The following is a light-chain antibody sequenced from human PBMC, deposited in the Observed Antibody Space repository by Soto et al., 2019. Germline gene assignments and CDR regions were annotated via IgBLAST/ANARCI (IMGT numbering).Light chain of an antibody. CDR3: QQYNNWPPT. CDR1: QGISSN. Sequence: EIGMTQSPPTLSVSPGERATRSCSTSQGISSNLAWYQQKPGQAPRILIYGASTRDTGIPARFSGSGSGTEFTLTISSLQSEDFAANYCQQYNNWPPTFGQGTKLEIK. CDR2: GAS. V-gene: IGKV3-15*01. J-gene: IGKJ2*01.